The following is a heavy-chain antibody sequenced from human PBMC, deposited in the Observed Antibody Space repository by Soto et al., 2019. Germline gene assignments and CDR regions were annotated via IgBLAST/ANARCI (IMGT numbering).Heavy chain of an antibody. J-gene: IGHJ4*02. V-gene: IGHV4-59*08. CDR2: IYYSGST. CDR1: GGSISSYY. Sequence: SETSLTCNVSGGSISSYYWSWIRQPPGKRLEWIGYIYYSGSTNYNPSLKSRLTISVDTSKNQFSLKLNSVTAADTAVYYCARQSCSGGSCYQLDYWGQGTLVTVSS. CDR3: ARQSCSGGSCYQLDY. D-gene: IGHD2-15*01.